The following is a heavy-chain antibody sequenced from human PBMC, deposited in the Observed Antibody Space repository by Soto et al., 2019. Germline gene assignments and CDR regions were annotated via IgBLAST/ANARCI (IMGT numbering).Heavy chain of an antibody. J-gene: IGHJ6*02. V-gene: IGHV3-21*01. CDR1: GFTFSSYS. CDR2: ISSSSSYI. Sequence: GGSLRLSCAASGFTFSSYSMNWVRQAPGKGLEWVSSISSSSSYIYYADSVKGRFTISRDNAKNSLYLQMNSLRAEDTAVYYCARDKNYYYGMDVWGQGTTVTVSS. CDR3: ARDKNYYYGMDV.